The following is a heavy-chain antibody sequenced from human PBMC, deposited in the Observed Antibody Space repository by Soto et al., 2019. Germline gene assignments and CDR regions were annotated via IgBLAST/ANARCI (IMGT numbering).Heavy chain of an antibody. V-gene: IGHV3-30*01. CDR2: ISFDGSNT. CDR3: ASDPLYCSSTACRMNGMHV. D-gene: IGHD2-2*01. CDR1: GLSFSTFG. J-gene: IGHJ6*02. Sequence: GGSLRLSCAASGLSFSTFGMHWVRQAPGKGLEWVAVISFDGSNTYYADSVKGRFTISRDNSKNTLYLQMNSPRADDTAVYFCASDPLYCSSTACRMNGMHVWGQGTTVTVSS.